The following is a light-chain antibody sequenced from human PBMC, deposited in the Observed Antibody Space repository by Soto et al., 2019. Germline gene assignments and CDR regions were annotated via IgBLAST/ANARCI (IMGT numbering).Light chain of an antibody. CDR2: DTF. CDR1: QYISSW. J-gene: IGKJ4*01. Sequence: DIQMTQSPSSLSASIGDRVTITCRASQYISSWLAWYQQKPGKAPKLLMFDTFSLESGVPSRFSGSRSGTEFTLTISSLQPDDYATDYCQQYNRYSPLTFCGGTKVEIK. V-gene: IGKV1-5*01. CDR3: QQYNRYSPLT.